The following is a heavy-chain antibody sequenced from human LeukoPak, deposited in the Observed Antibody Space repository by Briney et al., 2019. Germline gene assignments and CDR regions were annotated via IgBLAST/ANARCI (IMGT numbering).Heavy chain of an antibody. CDR3: ARVSTLGCSSTTCLVFDI. CDR2: INSNSGGT. D-gene: IGHD2-2*01. Sequence: ASVKVSCRASGYPFTGHYIHWVRQAPGQGLEWMGWINSNSGGTNYAQNFQGRVTMTRDRSVSTAYMEISRLRSDDTAVYYCARVSTLGCSSTTCLVFDIWGQGTVVTVSS. CDR1: GYPFTGHY. J-gene: IGHJ3*02. V-gene: IGHV1-2*02.